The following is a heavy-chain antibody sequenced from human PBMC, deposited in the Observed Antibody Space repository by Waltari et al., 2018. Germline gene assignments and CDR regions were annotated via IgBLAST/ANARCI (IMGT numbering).Heavy chain of an antibody. Sequence: QVQLQESGPGLVKPSETLSLTCTVSGGSISSYYWSWIRQPPGKGLEWIGYIYYSGSTNYNPSRKSRVTISVDTSKNQFSLKLSSVTAADTAVYYCARDHDIGGDWFDPWGQGTLVTVSS. D-gene: IGHD3-9*01. V-gene: IGHV4-59*01. J-gene: IGHJ5*02. CDR1: GGSISSYY. CDR2: IYYSGST. CDR3: ARDHDIGGDWFDP.